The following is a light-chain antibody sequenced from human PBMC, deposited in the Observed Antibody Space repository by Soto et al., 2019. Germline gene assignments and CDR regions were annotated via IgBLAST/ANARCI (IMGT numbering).Light chain of an antibody. Sequence: DIQMTQSPSTLSASFGDRVIITCRASQSISTWLAWYQQKPGKAPKFPIYKSSTLESGVPSRFSGSGSGTEFTLTISSLQHDDFAAYYRQQYSSLWTFGQGTKVEIK. J-gene: IGKJ1*01. CDR3: QQYSSLWT. CDR1: QSISTW. V-gene: IGKV1-5*03. CDR2: KSS.